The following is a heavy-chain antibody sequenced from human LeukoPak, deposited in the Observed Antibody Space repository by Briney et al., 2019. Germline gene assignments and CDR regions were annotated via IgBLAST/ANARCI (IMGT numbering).Heavy chain of an antibody. CDR3: AKVEYVPAAMFYYYYYMDV. J-gene: IGHJ6*03. CDR1: GFTFSSYA. CDR2: ISGSGGST. D-gene: IGHD2-2*01. Sequence: GGSLRLSCAASGFTFSSYAMSWVRQAPGKGLEWVSAISGSGGSTYYADSVKGRFTISRDNSKNTLYLQMNSLRAEDTAVYYCAKVEYVPAAMFYYYYYMDVWGKGTTVTISS. V-gene: IGHV3-23*01.